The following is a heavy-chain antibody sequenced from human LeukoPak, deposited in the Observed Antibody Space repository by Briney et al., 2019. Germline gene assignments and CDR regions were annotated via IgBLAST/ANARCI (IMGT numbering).Heavy chain of an antibody. Sequence: GGSLRLSRAASGFTFSSYWMHWVRQAPGKGLVWVSRINTDGSSTSYADSVKGRFTISRDNAKNTLYLQMNSLRAEDTAVYYCARDFSPYCGGDCYFDAFDVWGQGTVVTVSS. J-gene: IGHJ3*01. CDR1: GFTFSSYW. CDR2: INTDGSST. CDR3: ARDFSPYCGGDCYFDAFDV. D-gene: IGHD2-21*01. V-gene: IGHV3-74*01.